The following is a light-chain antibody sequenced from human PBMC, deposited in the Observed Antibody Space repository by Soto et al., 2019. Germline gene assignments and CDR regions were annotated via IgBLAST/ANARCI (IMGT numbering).Light chain of an antibody. CDR2: GHN. CDR3: QSFDSSLGGSGV. J-gene: IGLJ3*02. Sequence: QSVLTRPPSVSGAPGQRVTISCTGSTSNIGAGYEVHWYQQVPGTAPKLLVSGHNNRPAEVPDRFFGSKSGTSASLTITGLLAEDEADYYCQSFDSSLGGSGVFGGGTKLTVL. V-gene: IGLV1-40*01. CDR1: TSNIGAGYE.